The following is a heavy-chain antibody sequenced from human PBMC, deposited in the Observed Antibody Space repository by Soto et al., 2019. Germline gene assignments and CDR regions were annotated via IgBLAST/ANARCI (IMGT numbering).Heavy chain of an antibody. V-gene: IGHV1-69*04. CDR3: ARDNAIGSGSLPYY. J-gene: IGHJ4*02. CDR1: GGTFSSYT. CDR2: IIPILGIV. D-gene: IGHD3-10*01. Sequence: SVKVSCKASGGTFSSYTISWVRQAPGQGLEWMGRIIPILGIVNYAQKFQGRVTITADKSTSTAYMELSSLRSEDTAVYYCARDNAIGSGSLPYYWGQGTLVTVSS.